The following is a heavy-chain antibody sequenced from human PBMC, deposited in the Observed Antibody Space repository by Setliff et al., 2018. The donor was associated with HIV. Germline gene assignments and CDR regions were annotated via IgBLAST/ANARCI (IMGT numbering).Heavy chain of an antibody. D-gene: IGHD6-6*01. CDR2: ISAYNGNT. V-gene: IGHV1-18*01. CDR3: ARDIAAWGYFDY. J-gene: IGHJ4*02. Sequence: ASVKVSCKASGYTFTSYGISWVRQAPGQGLEWMGWISAYNGNTNYAQKFQGRVTMTTDTSTSTAYMELRSLRSDDTAVYYCARDIAAWGYFDYWGQGTLVTVSS. CDR1: GYTFTSYG.